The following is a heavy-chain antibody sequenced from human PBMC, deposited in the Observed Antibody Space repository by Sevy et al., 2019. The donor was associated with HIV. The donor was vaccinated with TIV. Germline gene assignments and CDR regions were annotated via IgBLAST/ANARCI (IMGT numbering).Heavy chain of an antibody. J-gene: IGHJ4*02. CDR3: TRALATADTPEYYFDY. Sequence: GGSLRLSCTSSGFTFGDYAMSWFRQAPGKGLEWVAFIRRNSHEPYGGTTEYAASVKGRFTISRDDSKSIAYLQMNSLKTEDTAVYYCTRALATADTPEYYFDYWGQGILVAVSS. CDR2: IRRNSHEPYGGTT. CDR1: GFTFGDYA. D-gene: IGHD5-12*01. V-gene: IGHV3-49*03.